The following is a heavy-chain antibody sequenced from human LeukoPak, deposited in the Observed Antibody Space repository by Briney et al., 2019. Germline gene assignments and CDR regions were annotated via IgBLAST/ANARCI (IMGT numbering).Heavy chain of an antibody. D-gene: IGHD3-3*01. Sequence: GGSLRLSCAASGFTFSSYAMTWVRQAPGKGLEWVAAISGSGSTTYSADSAKGRFTISRDNSKNTLYLQMNSLRAEDTAVYYCAKDNYYDFWSGYYRWPYYFDYWGQGTLVTVSS. CDR2: ISGSGSTT. CDR1: GFTFSSYA. V-gene: IGHV3-23*01. CDR3: AKDNYYDFWSGYYRWPYYFDY. J-gene: IGHJ4*02.